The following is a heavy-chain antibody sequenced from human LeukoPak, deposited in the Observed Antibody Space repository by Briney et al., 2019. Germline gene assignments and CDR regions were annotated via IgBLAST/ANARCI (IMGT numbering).Heavy chain of an antibody. CDR2: IYYSGST. CDR1: GGSISSYY. Sequence: SETLSLTCTVSGGSISSYYWSWIRQPPGKGLDWIGYIYYSGSTNYNPSLKSRVTISVDTSKNQFSLKLSSVTAADTAVYYCARDSDGLAAAGMGFDYWGQGTLVTVSS. J-gene: IGHJ4*02. D-gene: IGHD6-13*01. CDR3: ARDSDGLAAAGMGFDY. V-gene: IGHV4-59*01.